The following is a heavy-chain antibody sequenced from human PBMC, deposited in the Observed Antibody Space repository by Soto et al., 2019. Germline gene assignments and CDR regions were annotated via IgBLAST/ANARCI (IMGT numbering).Heavy chain of an antibody. V-gene: IGHV1-18*01. CDR3: AKARPRLTQNFLDVY. Sequence: QIQLVQSGAEVKKPGASVKVSCKASGYTFTDHGISWVRQAPGQGFEWMGWISAYNDYTAYAQKFQGRVTMTTDKNTNKAYIELRSLTSDDTAVYYCAKARPRLTQNFLDVYWGQGTLVTVSS. CDR2: ISAYNDYT. J-gene: IGHJ4*02. CDR1: GYTFTDHG. D-gene: IGHD3-16*01.